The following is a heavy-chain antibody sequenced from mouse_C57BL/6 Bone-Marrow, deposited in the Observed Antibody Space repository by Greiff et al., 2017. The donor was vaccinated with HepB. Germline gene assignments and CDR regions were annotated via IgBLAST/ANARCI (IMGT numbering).Heavy chain of an antibody. V-gene: IGHV1-53*01. CDR1: GYTFTSYW. CDR2: INPSNGGT. Sequence: QVQLKQPGTELVKPGASVKLSCKASGYTFTSYWMHWVKQRPGQGLEWIGNINPSNGGTNYNEKFKSKATLTVDKSSSTAYMQLSSLTSEDSAVYYCARKRAYYDYDWFAYWGQGTLVTVSA. CDR3: ARKRAYYDYDWFAY. D-gene: IGHD2-4*01. J-gene: IGHJ3*01.